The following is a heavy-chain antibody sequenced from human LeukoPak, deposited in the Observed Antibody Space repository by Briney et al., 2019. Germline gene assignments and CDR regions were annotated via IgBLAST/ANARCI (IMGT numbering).Heavy chain of an antibody. Sequence: GASVKVSCKASGYTFTSYYMHWVRQAPGQGLEWMGWINTNTGNPTYAQGFTGRFVFSLDTSVSTAYLQISSLKAEDTAVYYCARRGQYYYYYYMDVWGKGTTVTVSS. CDR2: INTNTGNP. J-gene: IGHJ6*03. V-gene: IGHV7-4-1*02. CDR3: ARRGQYYYYYYMDV. CDR1: GYTFTSYY.